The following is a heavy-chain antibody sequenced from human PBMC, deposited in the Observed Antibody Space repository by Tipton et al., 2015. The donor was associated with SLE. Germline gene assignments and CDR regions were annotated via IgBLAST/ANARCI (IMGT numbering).Heavy chain of an antibody. CDR1: GFTFSDYY. J-gene: IGHJ5*02. CDR3: ARDLFSRGRGSGSYTP. D-gene: IGHD3-10*01. Sequence: GSLRLSCAASGFTFSDYYMSWIRQAPGKGLEWVSYISSSSSYTNYADSVKGRFTISRDNAKNSLYLQMNSLRAEDTAVYYCARDLFSRGRGSGSYTPWGQGTLVTFSS. CDR2: ISSSSSYT. V-gene: IGHV3-11*05.